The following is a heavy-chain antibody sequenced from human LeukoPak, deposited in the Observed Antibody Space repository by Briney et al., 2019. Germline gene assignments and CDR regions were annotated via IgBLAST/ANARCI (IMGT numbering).Heavy chain of an antibody. V-gene: IGHV1-46*01. J-gene: IGHJ1*01. D-gene: IGHD4-11*01. Sequence: ASVKVSCKASGYTFTSYYIHWVRQAPGQGLEWMGIINSSGGSTNYAQKFQGRVTMTRDTSTSTAYMELRSLTSDDTAVYYCARDKAVTTELTQYFQHWGQGTLVTVSS. CDR3: ARDKAVTTELTQYFQH. CDR1: GYTFTSYY. CDR2: INSSGGST.